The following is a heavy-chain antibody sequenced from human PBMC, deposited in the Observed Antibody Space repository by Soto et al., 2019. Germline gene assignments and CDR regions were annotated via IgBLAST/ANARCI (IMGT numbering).Heavy chain of an antibody. Sequence: ESGGGVVQPGGSLRLSCAASGFPFSNYGMHWVRQAPGKGLEWVAVIWYHGSNKYYADSVKGRFTISRDNSKNTLYLQMNSLRAEDTAVYYCARDRDPGQWLTTNYFDYWGQGTLVTVSS. CDR1: GFPFSNYG. J-gene: IGHJ4*02. CDR2: IWYHGSNK. CDR3: ARDRDPGQWLTTNYFDY. V-gene: IGHV3-33*01. D-gene: IGHD6-19*01.